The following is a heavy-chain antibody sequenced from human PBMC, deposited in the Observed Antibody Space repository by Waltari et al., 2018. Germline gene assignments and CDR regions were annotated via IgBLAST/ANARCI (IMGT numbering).Heavy chain of an antibody. J-gene: IGHJ6*02. CDR1: GGSISNLNFY. Sequence: QVQLQESGPGLAKASQTLSLTCDVSGGSISNLNFYWSWIRQPAGKGLEWIGRIYRSGVTDYNPSLRCRATMFLDMSKNQFSLTMDSLIAADTAVYYCAVSPDTATSRAAFHFWGPGTTVSVSS. D-gene: IGHD5-18*01. CDR3: AVSPDTATSRAAFHF. CDR2: IYRSGVT. V-gene: IGHV4-61*02.